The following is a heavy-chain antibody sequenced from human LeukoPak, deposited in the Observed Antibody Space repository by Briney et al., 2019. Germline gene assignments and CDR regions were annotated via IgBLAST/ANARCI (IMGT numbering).Heavy chain of an antibody. J-gene: IGHJ3*02. CDR1: GYTFTSYA. Sequence: APVKVSCKASGYTFTSYAMHWVRQAPGQRLEWMGWINTGNGDTKYSQKFQGRVTITSDISASTAYMELSSLRSEDTAVFYCARTPRIAAPGGDVFDIWGQGAMVTVSS. CDR3: ARTPRIAAPGGDVFDI. D-gene: IGHD6-13*01. CDR2: INTGNGDT. V-gene: IGHV1-3*04.